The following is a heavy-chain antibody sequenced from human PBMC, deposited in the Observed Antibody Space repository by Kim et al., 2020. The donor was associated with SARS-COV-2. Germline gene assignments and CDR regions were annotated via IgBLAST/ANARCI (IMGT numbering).Heavy chain of an antibody. CDR1: GFTFSSYE. V-gene: IGHV3-48*03. CDR2: ISSSGSTI. Sequence: GGSLRLSCAASGFTFSSYEMNWVRQAPGKGLEWVSYISSSGSTIYYADSVKGRFTISRDNAKNSLYLQMNSLRAEDTAVYYCARGGTGYYYDSSGYYYHKHPDYWGERTLVTVSS. J-gene: IGHJ4*02. CDR3: ARGGTGYYYDSSGYYYHKHPDY. D-gene: IGHD3-22*01.